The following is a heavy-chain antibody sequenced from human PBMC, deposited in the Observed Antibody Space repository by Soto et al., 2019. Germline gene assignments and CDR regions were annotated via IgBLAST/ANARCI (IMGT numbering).Heavy chain of an antibody. J-gene: IGHJ4*02. CDR3: ASGQPLVRNY. CDR1: GGSISSGGYS. V-gene: IGHV4-30-2*01. CDR2: IYHSGST. Sequence: QLQLQESGSGLVKPSQTLSLTCAVSGGSISSGGYSWSWIRQPPGKGLEWIGYIYHSGSTYYNPSLXLXVXIXXDRSKNQFSLKLSSVPAADTAVYYCASGQPLVRNYWGQGTLVTVSS. D-gene: IGHD6-13*01.